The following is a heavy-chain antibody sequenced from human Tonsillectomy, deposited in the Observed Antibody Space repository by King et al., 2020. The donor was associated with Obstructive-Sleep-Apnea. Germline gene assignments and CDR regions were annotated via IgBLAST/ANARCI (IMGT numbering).Heavy chain of an antibody. CDR2: INPNSGGT. CDR3: ARDFLIRGTMVRGRYGMDV. J-gene: IGHJ6*02. Sequence: VQLVESGAEVKKPGASVKVSCKASGYTFTGYYMHWVRQAPGQGLEWMGWINPNSGGTNYAQKFQGWVTMTRDTSISTAYMELSRLRSDDTAVYYCARDFLIRGTMVRGRYGMDVWGQGTTVTVSS. V-gene: IGHV1-2*04. CDR1: GYTFTGYY. D-gene: IGHD3-10*01.